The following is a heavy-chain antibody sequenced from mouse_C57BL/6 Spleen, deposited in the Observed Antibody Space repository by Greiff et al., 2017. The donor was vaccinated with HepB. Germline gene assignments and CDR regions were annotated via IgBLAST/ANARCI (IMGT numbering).Heavy chain of an antibody. CDR3: ARGYGYDWYFDV. J-gene: IGHJ1*03. V-gene: IGHV1-4*01. CDR1: GYTFTSYT. CDR2: INPSSGYT. D-gene: IGHD2-2*01. Sequence: LVESGAELARPGASVKMSCKASGYTFTSYTMHWVKQRPGQGLEWIGYINPSSGYTKYNQKFKDKATLTADKSSSTAYMQLSSLTSEDSAVYYCARGYGYDWYFDVWGTGTTVTVSS.